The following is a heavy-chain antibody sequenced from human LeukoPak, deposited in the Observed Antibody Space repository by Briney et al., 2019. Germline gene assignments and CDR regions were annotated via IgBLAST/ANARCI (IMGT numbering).Heavy chain of an antibody. CDR3: AKSLWFRGASDYYYGMDV. CDR2: ISYDGSNK. CDR1: GFTFSSYG. D-gene: IGHD3-10*01. V-gene: IGHV3-30*18. J-gene: IGHJ6*02. Sequence: GRSLRLSCAASGFTFSSYGMHWVRQAPGKGLEWVAVISYDGSNKYYADPVKGRFTISRDNSKNTLYLQMNSLRAEDTAVYYCAKSLWFRGASDYYYGMDVWGQGTTVTVSS.